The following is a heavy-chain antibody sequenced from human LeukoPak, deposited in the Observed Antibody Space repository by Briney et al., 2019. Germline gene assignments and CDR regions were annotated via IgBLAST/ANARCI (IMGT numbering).Heavy chain of an antibody. CDR2: ISSSSSTI. J-gene: IGHJ1*01. CDR1: GFTFSSYS. CDR3: ASTSLDIAAAVYAEYFQH. V-gene: IGHV3-48*01. D-gene: IGHD6-13*01. Sequence: PGGSLRLSCAASGFTFSSYSMNWFRQAPGKGLEWVSYISSSSSTIYYADSVKGRFTISRDNAKNSLYLQMNSLRAEDTAVYYCASTSLDIAAAVYAEYFQHWGQGTLVTVSS.